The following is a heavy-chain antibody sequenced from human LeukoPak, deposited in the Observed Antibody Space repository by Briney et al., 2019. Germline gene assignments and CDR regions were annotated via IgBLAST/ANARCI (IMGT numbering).Heavy chain of an antibody. D-gene: IGHD2-2*01. CDR1: GFSFSGYG. V-gene: IGHV3-30*02. CDR3: ANRPYCSTTSCFPSY. CDR2: IRYDGSNQ. Sequence: PGGSLRLSCAASGFSFSGYGMNWVRQAPGKGLGWVAFIRYDGSNQFYVDSVKGRFTISRDNSKNTLYLQMNSLRPEDTAVYYCANRPYCSTTSCFPSYWGQGTVVTVSS. J-gene: IGHJ4*02.